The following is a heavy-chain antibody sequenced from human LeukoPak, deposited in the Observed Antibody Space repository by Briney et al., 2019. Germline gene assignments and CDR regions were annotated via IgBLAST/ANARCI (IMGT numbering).Heavy chain of an antibody. D-gene: IGHD2-15*01. V-gene: IGHV5-51*03. J-gene: IGHJ5*02. CDR3: AGGYCSGGSCYWFDP. CDR2: IYPGDSDT. CDR1: GYSFTSYW. Sequence: GESLKISCKGSGYSFTSYWIGWVRQMPGKGLEWMGIIYPGDSDTRYSPSFQGQVTISADKSICTAYLQRSSLKASDTAMYYCAGGYCSGGSCYWFDPWGQGTLVTVSS.